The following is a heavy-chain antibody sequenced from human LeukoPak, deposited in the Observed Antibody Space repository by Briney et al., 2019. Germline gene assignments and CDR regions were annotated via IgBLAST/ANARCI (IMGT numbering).Heavy chain of an antibody. Sequence: ASVTVSCKASGYTFTSYAMNWVRQAPGQGLEWMGWINTNTGNPTYAQGFTGRFVFSLDTSVSTAYLQISSLKAEDTAVYYCARDLYFISAAGTVPFDYWGQGTLVTVSS. V-gene: IGHV7-4-1*02. J-gene: IGHJ4*02. D-gene: IGHD6-13*01. CDR2: INTNTGNP. CDR1: GYTFTSYA. CDR3: ARDLYFISAAGTVPFDY.